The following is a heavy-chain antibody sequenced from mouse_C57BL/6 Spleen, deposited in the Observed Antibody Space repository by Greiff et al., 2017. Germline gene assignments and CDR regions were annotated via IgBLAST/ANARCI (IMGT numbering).Heavy chain of an antibody. D-gene: IGHD1-3*01. J-gene: IGHJ2*01. CDR1: GYSFTDYY. CDR3: ARDAKWDYFDY. Sequence: VQLKQSGPELVKPGASVKISCKASGYSFTDYYMNWVKQSTGNSLEWIGVITPNYGTTSYNQKFKGKATLTVDQSSSTSYMQLNSLTSEDSAVYYCARDAKWDYFDYWGQGTTLTVSS. CDR2: ITPNYGTT. V-gene: IGHV1-39*01.